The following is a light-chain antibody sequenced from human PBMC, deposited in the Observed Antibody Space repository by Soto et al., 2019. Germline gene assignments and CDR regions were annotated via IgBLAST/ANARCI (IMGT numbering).Light chain of an antibody. CDR3: AAWDDSLSGVV. J-gene: IGLJ2*01. CDR1: SSNIGSNY. Sequence: QSVLTQPPSASGTPGQRVTISCSGSSSNIGSNYVYWYQQLPGTAPKLLIYRHNQRPSGVPDRVSGSKSGTSASLAISGLRSEDEADYYCAAWDDSLSGVVFGGGTKVTVL. V-gene: IGLV1-47*01. CDR2: RHN.